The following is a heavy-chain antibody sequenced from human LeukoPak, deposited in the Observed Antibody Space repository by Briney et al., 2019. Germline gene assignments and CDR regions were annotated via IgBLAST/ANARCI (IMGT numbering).Heavy chain of an antibody. CDR2: ISYDGSNK. CDR3: AKDSLRTLPAASFDY. CDR1: GFTFGSYG. Sequence: GGSLRLSCAASGFTFGSYGMHWVRQAPGKGLEWVAVISYDGSNKYYADSVKGRFTISRDNSKNTLYLQMNSLRAEDTAVYYCAKDSLRTLPAASFDYWGQGTLVTVSS. D-gene: IGHD2-2*01. J-gene: IGHJ4*02. V-gene: IGHV3-30*18.